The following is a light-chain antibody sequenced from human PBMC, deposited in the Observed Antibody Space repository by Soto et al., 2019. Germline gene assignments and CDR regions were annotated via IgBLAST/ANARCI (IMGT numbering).Light chain of an antibody. Sequence: DIQMTQSPSSLSASVGDRVTITCRASQGISNYLAWYQQKPGKVPKLLIYAASTLQSGVPSRFSGSGSGTDFTLTISSLQPEDFAVYYCQQYGSSPDRDRWTFGQGTKVEIK. CDR2: AAS. CDR1: QGISNY. V-gene: IGKV1-27*01. J-gene: IGKJ1*01. CDR3: QQYGSSPDRDRWT.